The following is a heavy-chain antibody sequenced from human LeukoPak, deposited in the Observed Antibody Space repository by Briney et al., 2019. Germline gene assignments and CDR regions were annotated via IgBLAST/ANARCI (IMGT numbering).Heavy chain of an antibody. D-gene: IGHD3-22*01. V-gene: IGHV3-20*04. CDR3: AKDRYYYDPNWFDP. J-gene: IGHJ5*02. CDR2: INWSGDST. Sequence: GGSLRLSCAASGFNFDDYGMSWVRQAPGKGLEWVSGINWSGDSTGYADSVKGRFTISRDNSKNTLYLQMNSLRAEDTAVYYCAKDRYYYDPNWFDPWGQGTLVTVSS. CDR1: GFNFDDYG.